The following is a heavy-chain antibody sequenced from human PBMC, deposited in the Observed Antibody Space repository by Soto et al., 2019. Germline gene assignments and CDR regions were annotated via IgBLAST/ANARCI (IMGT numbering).Heavy chain of an antibody. CDR3: AKDLIRSGPPDY. CDR1: GFTFSSYG. CDR2: ISYDGSNK. J-gene: IGHJ4*02. Sequence: QVQLVESGGGVVQPGRSLRLSCAASGFTFSSYGMHWVRQAPGKGLEWVAVISYDGSNKYYADSVKGRFTISRDNSKSALYLQMNSLSAEATAVYYCAKDLIRSGPPDYWGQGTLVAVAS. V-gene: IGHV3-30*18. D-gene: IGHD2-8*01.